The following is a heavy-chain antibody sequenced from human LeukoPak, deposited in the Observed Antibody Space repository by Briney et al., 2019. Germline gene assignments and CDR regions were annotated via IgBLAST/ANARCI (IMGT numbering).Heavy chain of an antibody. CDR2: VHNTGNT. CDR1: GGSLSRYY. D-gene: IGHD6-13*01. Sequence: SETLSLTCTVSGGSLSRYYWSWIRQPPGKGLEGMGWLGYVHNTGNTSYSPSLRSRVSISVDTSKNQIYLMMNSVTAANTAVYFCARRLTSSSWFYGMDVWGQGTTVTVSS. J-gene: IGHJ6*02. V-gene: IGHV4-4*09. CDR3: ARRLTSSSWFYGMDV.